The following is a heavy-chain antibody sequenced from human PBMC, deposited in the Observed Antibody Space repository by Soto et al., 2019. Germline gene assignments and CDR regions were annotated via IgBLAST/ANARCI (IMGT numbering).Heavy chain of an antibody. J-gene: IGHJ4*02. V-gene: IGHV3-23*01. CDR2: IDGSGDST. CDR3: AKARYYYGSGRPDY. CDR1: GFTFSTYA. D-gene: IGHD3-10*01. Sequence: GSLRLSCAASGFTFSTYAMSWVRQAPGKGLEWVSGIDGSGDSTYYADSVKGRFTISKDNSKNTLYLQMNSLRAEDTAVYYCAKARYYYGSGRPDYWGQGTLVTVSS.